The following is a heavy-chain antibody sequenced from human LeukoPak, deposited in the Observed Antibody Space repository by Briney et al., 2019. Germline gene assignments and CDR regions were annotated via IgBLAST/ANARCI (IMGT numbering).Heavy chain of an antibody. Sequence: GGSLRLSCAASGFTFDDYAMFWVRQAPGKGLEWVSGISWDSRNIGYAASVKGRFTTSRDNGKNSLYLQMNSLRPDDTALYYCARRNRDTSGFYFYYGMDVWGPGSTVTVSS. CDR2: ISWDSRNI. CDR3: ARRNRDTSGFYFYYGMDV. V-gene: IGHV3-9*01. J-gene: IGHJ6*02. CDR1: GFTFDDYA. D-gene: IGHD6-19*01.